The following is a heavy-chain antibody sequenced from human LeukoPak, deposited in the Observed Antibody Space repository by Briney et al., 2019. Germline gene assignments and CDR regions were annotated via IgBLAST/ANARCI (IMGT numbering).Heavy chain of an antibody. D-gene: IGHD1-26*01. CDR1: GVSVSIHY. CDR3: ARMYSGTSYYFDY. CDR2: FSYGGST. Sequence: SETLSLIRSVSGVSVSIHYWIWIRQPPANGLECMGFFSYGGSTKYNPSVKSRVTMSVDTSKNQLSLKLNSVTAADTAVYYCARMYSGTSYYFDYWGQGTLVTVSS. J-gene: IGHJ4*02. V-gene: IGHV4-59*02.